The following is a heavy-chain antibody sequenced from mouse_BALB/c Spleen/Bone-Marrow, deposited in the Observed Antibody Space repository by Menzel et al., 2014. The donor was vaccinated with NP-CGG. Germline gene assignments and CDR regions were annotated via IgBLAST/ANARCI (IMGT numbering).Heavy chain of an antibody. CDR3: ARGIDYYAMDY. V-gene: IGHV1-9*01. J-gene: IGHJ4*01. Sequence: VQLQQSGAELMKPGASVKISCKATGYTFSSYWIEWVKQRRGHGLEWIGEILPGSGSTNYNEKFKGKATFTADTSSNTAYMQLSSLTSEDSAVYYCARGIDYYAMDYWGQGTSVTVSS. CDR2: ILPGSGST. CDR1: GYTFSSYW.